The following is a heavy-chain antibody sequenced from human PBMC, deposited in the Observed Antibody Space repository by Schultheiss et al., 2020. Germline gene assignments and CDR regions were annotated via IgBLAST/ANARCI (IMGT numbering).Heavy chain of an antibody. CDR1: GFTFSSYG. CDR2: ISYDGSNK. V-gene: IGHV3-30*03. D-gene: IGHD1-26*01. J-gene: IGHJ4*02. CDR3: ARDLIIVGATKGDY. Sequence: GGSLRLSCAASGFTFSSYGMHWVRQAPGKGLEWVAVISYDGSNKYYADSVKGRFTISRDNSKNTLYLQMNSLRAEDTAVYYCARDLIIVGATKGDYWGQGTLVTVSS.